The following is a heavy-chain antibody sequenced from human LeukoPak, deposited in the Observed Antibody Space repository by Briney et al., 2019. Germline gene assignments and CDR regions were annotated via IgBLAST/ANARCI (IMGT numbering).Heavy chain of an antibody. CDR3: AASRTYQLLSVDP. Sequence: ASVKVSCKASGYTFTIYGISWVRQAPGQGLEWMGWISAYNGNTNYAQKLQGRVTMTTDTSTSTAYMELRSLRSDDTAVYYCAASRTYQLLSVDPWGQGTLVTVSS. CDR2: ISAYNGNT. D-gene: IGHD2-2*01. V-gene: IGHV1-18*01. CDR1: GYTFTIYG. J-gene: IGHJ5*02.